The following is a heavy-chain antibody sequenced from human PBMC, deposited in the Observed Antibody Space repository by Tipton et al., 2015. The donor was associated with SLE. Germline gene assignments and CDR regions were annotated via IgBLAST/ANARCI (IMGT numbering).Heavy chain of an antibody. V-gene: IGHV4-31*03. D-gene: IGHD2-2*01. Sequence: TLSLTCTVSGGSISSDDYYWTWIRQHPGKGLEWIGHMSYSGSTCYNPSLKSRVTISVDTSKNQFSLRLSSVTAADTAVYYCASPGESCSGPSCYDWYFDLWGRGTLVTVSS. CDR1: GGSISSDDYY. CDR2: MSYSGST. J-gene: IGHJ2*01. CDR3: ASPGESCSGPSCYDWYFDL.